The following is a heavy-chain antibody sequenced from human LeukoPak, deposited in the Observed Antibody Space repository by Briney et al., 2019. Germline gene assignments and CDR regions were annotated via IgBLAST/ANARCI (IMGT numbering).Heavy chain of an antibody. Sequence: GGSLRLSCAAFGFTVSSNYMSWVRQAPGKGMEWVSVIYSGGSTYYADSVKGRFTISRDNSKNTLYLQMNSLRAEDTAVYYCASDSGSFYSFDYWGQGTLVTVSS. CDR1: GFTVSSNY. CDR2: IYSGGST. V-gene: IGHV3-66*01. CDR3: ASDSGSFYSFDY. J-gene: IGHJ4*02. D-gene: IGHD1-26*01.